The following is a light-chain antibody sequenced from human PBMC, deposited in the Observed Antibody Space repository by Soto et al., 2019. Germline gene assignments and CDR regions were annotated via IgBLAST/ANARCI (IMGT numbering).Light chain of an antibody. Sequence: EIVLTQSPGTLSLSPGERATLSCRASQSVTTNHLAWYQQRPGQAPRLLIYGAASRATGIPDRFSGSGSGTDFTLTISSLEPEDFAVYYCQQYDSSPTFGQGTKVEIK. CDR1: QSVTTNH. CDR3: QQYDSSPT. CDR2: GAA. J-gene: IGKJ1*01. V-gene: IGKV3-20*01.